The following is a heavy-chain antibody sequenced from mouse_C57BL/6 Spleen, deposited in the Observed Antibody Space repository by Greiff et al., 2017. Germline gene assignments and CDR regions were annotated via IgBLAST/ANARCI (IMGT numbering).Heavy chain of an antibody. D-gene: IGHD2-4*01. CDR2: ISSGSSTI. CDR1: GFTFSDYG. CDR3: AGDYAYAMDY. Sequence: VQLKESGGGLVKPGGSLKLSCAASGFTFSDYGMHWVRQAPEKGLEWVAYISSGSSTIYYADTVKGRFTISRDNAKNTLFLQMTSLRSEDTAMXYCAGDYAYAMDYWGQGTSVTVSS. V-gene: IGHV5-17*01. J-gene: IGHJ4*01.